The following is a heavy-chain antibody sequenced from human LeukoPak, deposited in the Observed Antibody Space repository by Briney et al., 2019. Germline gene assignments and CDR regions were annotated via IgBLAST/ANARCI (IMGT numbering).Heavy chain of an antibody. CDR2: INPSGGST. Sequence: ASVKVSCKASGYTFTSYYMHWVRQAPGQGLEWMGIINPSGGSTSYAQKFQGRVTMTRDTSTSTVYMELSSLRSEDTAVYYCAGVSQRAYCSSTSCPIDYWGQGTLVTVSS. CDR3: AGVSQRAYCSSTSCPIDY. J-gene: IGHJ4*02. D-gene: IGHD2-2*01. CDR1: GYTFTSYY. V-gene: IGHV1-46*01.